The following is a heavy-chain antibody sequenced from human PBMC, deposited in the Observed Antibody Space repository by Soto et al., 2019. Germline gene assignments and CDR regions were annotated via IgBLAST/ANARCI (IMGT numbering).Heavy chain of an antibody. CDR2: ISAYNGNT. Sequence: QVKLVQSGAEVKKPGASVKVSCKASGYTFTTYGISWVRQAPGQGLEWMGWISAYNGNTNYAQKLQGRVTMTTDTSPSTAHMELRSMRSDDTAVYYWARDRALELGDYWCQGTLVTVSS. V-gene: IGHV1-18*01. J-gene: IGHJ4*02. D-gene: IGHD1-26*01. CDR1: GYTFTTYG. CDR3: ARDRALELGDY.